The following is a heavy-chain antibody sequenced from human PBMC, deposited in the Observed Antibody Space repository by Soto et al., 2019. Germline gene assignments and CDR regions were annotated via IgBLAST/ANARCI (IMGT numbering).Heavy chain of an antibody. CDR1: GGSISSSNW. CDR3: ARARITMVRGVREFDY. D-gene: IGHD3-10*01. J-gene: IGHJ4*02. V-gene: IGHV4-4*02. CDR2: IYHSGST. Sequence: SETLSLTCAVSGGSISSSNWWSWVRQPPGKGLEWIGEIYHSGSTNYNPSLKSRVTISVDKSKNQFSLKLSSVTAADTAVYYCARARITMVRGVREFDYWGQGTLVTVSS.